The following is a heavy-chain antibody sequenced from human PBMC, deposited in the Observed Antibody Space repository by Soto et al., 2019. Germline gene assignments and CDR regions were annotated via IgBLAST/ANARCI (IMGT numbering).Heavy chain of an antibody. CDR1: GFTFNTYA. CDR2: ISGSGVGT. Sequence: GSLRLSCAASGFTFNTYAMTWVRQAPGKGLEWVSSISGSGVGTYYADSVKGRFTVSRDNSKNMLYLQMNSLRAEDTALYYCASLMGQWLAPNDYWGQGTLVTVSS. CDR3: ASLMGQWLAPNDY. V-gene: IGHV3-23*01. J-gene: IGHJ4*02. D-gene: IGHD6-19*01.